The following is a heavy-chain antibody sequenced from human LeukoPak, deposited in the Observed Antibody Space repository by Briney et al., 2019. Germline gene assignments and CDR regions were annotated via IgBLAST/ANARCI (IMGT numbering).Heavy chain of an antibody. Sequence: PSETLSLTCTVSGGSISSYYWSWIRQPPGKGLEWIGYIYYSESTNYNPSLKSRVTISIDTSKNQFSLKLSSVTAADTAMYYCARIKAMAAAPYSSGWYGTNYFDSWGQGTLVTVSS. CDR3: ARIKAMAAAPYSSGWYGTNYFDS. V-gene: IGHV4-59*01. CDR2: IYYSEST. D-gene: IGHD6-19*01. CDR1: GGSISSYY. J-gene: IGHJ4*02.